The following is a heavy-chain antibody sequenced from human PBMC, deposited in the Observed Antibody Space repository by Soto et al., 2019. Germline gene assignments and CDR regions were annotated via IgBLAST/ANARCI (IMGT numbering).Heavy chain of an antibody. J-gene: IGHJ4*02. Sequence: AAVQVSCKACGYTFTSYAMHRVRQAPGHRLEWMGWINAGNGNTKYSQKFQARVTITRDTYASTAYMELINLRAEVMAVYSCSSGDIPTGHALNFDDWGQGTLVTVSS. CDR3: SSGDIPTGHALNFDD. V-gene: IGHV1-3*01. D-gene: IGHD3-9*01. CDR2: INAGNGNT. CDR1: GYTFTSYA.